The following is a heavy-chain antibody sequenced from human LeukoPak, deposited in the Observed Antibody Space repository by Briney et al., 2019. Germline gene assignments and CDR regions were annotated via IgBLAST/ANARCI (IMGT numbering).Heavy chain of an antibody. Sequence: PGGSLRLSCVASGFIFIGYGMHWVRQAPGKGPEWVAFIRPDGHNKYYADSVKGRFMISRDNSKNTVDLQMNSLRGDDTAMYYCAKEGAASWGVDVWGKGTTVTVSS. CDR1: GFIFIGYG. CDR3: AKEGAASWGVDV. D-gene: IGHD2-21*01. CDR2: IRPDGHNK. V-gene: IGHV3-30*02. J-gene: IGHJ6*04.